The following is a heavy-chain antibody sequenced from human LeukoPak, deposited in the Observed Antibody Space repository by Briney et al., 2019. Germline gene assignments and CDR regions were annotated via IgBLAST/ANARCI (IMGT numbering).Heavy chain of an antibody. CDR3: ASFYGSGSYYTRSWFDP. CDR2: IYYSGST. D-gene: IGHD3-10*01. Sequence: SETLSLTCTVSGGSISSDYWSWIRQPPGKGLEWIGYIYYSGSTNYNPSLKSRVTISVDTSKNQFSLKLSSVTAADTAVYYCASFYGSGSYYTRSWFDPWGQGTLVTVSA. V-gene: IGHV4-59*12. CDR1: GGSISSDY. J-gene: IGHJ5*02.